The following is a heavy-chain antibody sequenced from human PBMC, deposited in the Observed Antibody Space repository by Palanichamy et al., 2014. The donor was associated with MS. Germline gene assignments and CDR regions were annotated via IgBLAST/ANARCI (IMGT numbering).Heavy chain of an antibody. V-gene: IGHV3-53*02. CDR2: LYSDDTT. CDR1: GFSVSRIY. D-gene: IGHD2-21*02. CDR3: GAGDWGIDY. Sequence: EVQLVETGGGLIQPGGSLGLSCAASGFSVSRIYMNWVRQAPGKGLEWVSILYSDDTTYYADSVKGRFTISRDNSKNTLYLQLNSLRAEDTAVYYCGAGDWGIDYWGQGTLVSVST. J-gene: IGHJ4*02.